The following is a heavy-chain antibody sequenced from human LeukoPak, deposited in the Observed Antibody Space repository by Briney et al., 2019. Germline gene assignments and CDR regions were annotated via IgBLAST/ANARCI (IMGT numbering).Heavy chain of an antibody. CDR3: ARPMTVGASSDAFDI. D-gene: IGHD1-26*01. V-gene: IGHV5-51*01. CDR1: GYSFTTYW. CDR2: IYPGDSDP. J-gene: IGHJ3*02. Sequence: GESLKISCKGSGYSFTTYWIGWVRQMPGKGLEWMGIIYPGDSDPRYSPSFQGQVTLSADKSISTAYLQWSSLKASDTAMYYCARPMTVGASSDAFDIWGQGTMVTVSS.